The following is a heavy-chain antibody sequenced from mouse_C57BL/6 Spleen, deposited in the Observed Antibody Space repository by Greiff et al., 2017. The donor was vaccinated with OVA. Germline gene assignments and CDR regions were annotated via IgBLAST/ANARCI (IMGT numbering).Heavy chain of an antibody. CDR3: TTENYGSSPWFAY. V-gene: IGHV14-4*01. Sequence: VQLQQSGAELVRPGASVTLSCTASGFNIKDDYMHWVKQRPEQGLEWIGWIDPENGDTEYASKFQGKATITADTSSNTAYLQLSSLTSEDTAVYYCTTENYGSSPWFAYWGQGTLVTVSA. CDR2: IDPENGDT. D-gene: IGHD1-1*01. J-gene: IGHJ3*01. CDR1: GFNIKDDY.